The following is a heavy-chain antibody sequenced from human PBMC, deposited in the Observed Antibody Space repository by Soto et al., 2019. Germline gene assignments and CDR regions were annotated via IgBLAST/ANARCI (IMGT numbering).Heavy chain of an antibody. D-gene: IGHD6-13*01. CDR1: GGSISSYY. CDR2: IYYSGST. V-gene: IGHV4-59*01. CDR3: ARVSYRGSWSWGIWFGR. Sequence: SETLSLTCTVSGGSISSYYWSWIRQPPGKGLEWIGYIYYSGSTNYNPSLKSRVTISIDTSKNQFSLKLSSVSSANTAVSYPARVSYRGSWSWGIWFGRWGQVTRVTVSS. J-gene: IGHJ5*02.